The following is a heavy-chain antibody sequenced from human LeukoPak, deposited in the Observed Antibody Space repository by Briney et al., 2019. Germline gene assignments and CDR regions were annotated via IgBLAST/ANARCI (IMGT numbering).Heavy chain of an antibody. CDR1: GGSISSYY. V-gene: IGHV4-59*01. J-gene: IGHJ4*02. CDR2: IYYSGTT. D-gene: IGHD6-25*01. CDR3: ARGRGYADY. Sequence: SETLSLTCTVSGGSISSYYWSWIRQPPGKGLEWIGYIYYSGTTNYNPSLKSRLTISVDTSKNQFSLKLTSVTSADTALYYCARGRGYADYWGQGALVTVSS.